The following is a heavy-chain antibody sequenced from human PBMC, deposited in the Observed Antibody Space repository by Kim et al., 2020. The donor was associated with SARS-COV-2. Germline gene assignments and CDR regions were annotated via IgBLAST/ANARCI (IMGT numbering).Heavy chain of an antibody. CDR1: GGTFSRYA. D-gene: IGHD4-17*01. J-gene: IGHJ4*02. CDR2: IIPIFGTA. V-gene: IGHV1-69*13. Sequence: SVKVSCKASGGTFSRYAISWLRQAPGQGLEWMGGIIPIFGTANYAQKFQGRVTISADESTSTAYMEVSSLRSEDTAVYYCASLKNGDYVAPFDYWGRGTLVIVSS. CDR3: ASLKNGDYVAPFDY.